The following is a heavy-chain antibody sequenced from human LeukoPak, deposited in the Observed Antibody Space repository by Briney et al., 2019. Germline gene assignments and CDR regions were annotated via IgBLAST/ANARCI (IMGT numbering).Heavy chain of an antibody. Sequence: GGSLRLSCAASGFTFSSYAMSWVRQAPGKGLEWVANIKQDGSEKYYVDSVKGRFTISRDNARNSLYLQMNSLRAGDTAVYYCARGTMIGYYFDYWGQGTLVTVSS. CDR2: IKQDGSEK. J-gene: IGHJ4*02. CDR3: ARGTMIGYYFDY. V-gene: IGHV3-7*01. D-gene: IGHD3-22*01. CDR1: GFTFSSYA.